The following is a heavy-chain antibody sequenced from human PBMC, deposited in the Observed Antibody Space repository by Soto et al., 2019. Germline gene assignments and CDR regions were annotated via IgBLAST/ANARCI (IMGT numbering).Heavy chain of an antibody. CDR1: GFTFSSYG. D-gene: IGHD2-2*01. J-gene: IGHJ5*02. CDR2: IWYDGSNK. Sequence: QVQLVESGGGVVQPGRSLRLSCAASGFTFSSYGMHWVRQAPGKGLEWVAVIWYDGSNKYFADSVQGRFTISRDNSKNTLYLKMKRLRAEDTAVYYCARAGPYCISTSCFGGNWFAPWGHGTVVTVSS. V-gene: IGHV3-33*01. CDR3: ARAGPYCISTSCFGGNWFAP.